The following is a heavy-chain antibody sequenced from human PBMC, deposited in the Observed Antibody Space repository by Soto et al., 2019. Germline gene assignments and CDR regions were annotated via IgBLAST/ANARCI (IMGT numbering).Heavy chain of an antibody. D-gene: IGHD4-17*01. J-gene: IGHJ4*02. CDR3: ARDGGEYGDYDY. Sequence: QVQLVQSGTEVKMPGASVKVSCKASGYTFTGYYKHWVRQVPGQGLEWMGWINSRTGATNYAQKFQGWVTMTRDTSISTAYMEVSRLKSDDTAVYYCARDGGEYGDYDYWGQGTLVTVSS. V-gene: IGHV1-2*04. CDR1: GYTFTGYY. CDR2: INSRTGAT.